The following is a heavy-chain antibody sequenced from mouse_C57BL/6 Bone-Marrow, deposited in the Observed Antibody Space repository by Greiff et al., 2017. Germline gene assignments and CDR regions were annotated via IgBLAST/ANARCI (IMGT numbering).Heavy chain of an antibody. CDR2: INPNYGTT. V-gene: IGHV1-39*01. J-gene: IGHJ3*01. CDR1: GYSFTDYN. CDR3: AQEDYEWAWFAY. Sequence: EVQLQQPGPELVKPGASVKISCKASGYSFTDYNMNWVKQSNGKSLEWIGVINPNYGTTSYNQKFKGKATLTVDQSSSTAYMQLNRLTSEDSAVYYCAQEDYEWAWFAYWGQGTLVTVSA. D-gene: IGHD2-4*01.